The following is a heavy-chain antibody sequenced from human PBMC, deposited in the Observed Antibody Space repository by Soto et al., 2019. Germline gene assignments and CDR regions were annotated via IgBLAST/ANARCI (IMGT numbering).Heavy chain of an antibody. D-gene: IGHD3-3*01. CDR1: GFTFSSYW. V-gene: IGHV3-7*01. CDR3: ARAWNDFWSGPYYYYYYGMDV. J-gene: IGHJ6*02. Sequence: SGGSLRLSCAASGFTFSSYWMSWVRQAPGKGLEWVANIKQDGSEKNYVDSVKGRFTISRDNAKNSLYLQMNSLRAEDTAVYYCARAWNDFWSGPYYYYYYGMDVWGQGTTVTVS. CDR2: IKQDGSEK.